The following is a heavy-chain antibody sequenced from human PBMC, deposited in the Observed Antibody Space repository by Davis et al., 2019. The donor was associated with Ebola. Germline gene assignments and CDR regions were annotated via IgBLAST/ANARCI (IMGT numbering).Heavy chain of an antibody. CDR3: ARRAYTSGWYFDY. CDR2: INDSGGT. J-gene: IGHJ4*02. D-gene: IGHD6-19*01. V-gene: IGHV4-34*01. Sequence: SETLSLTCTVSGGSISSYYWSWIRQPPGKGLEWIGEINDSGGTNYNPSLKSRVTISVDTSKNQFSLKGNSVTAADTALYYCARRAYTSGWYFDYWGQGTLVTVSS. CDR1: GGSISSYY.